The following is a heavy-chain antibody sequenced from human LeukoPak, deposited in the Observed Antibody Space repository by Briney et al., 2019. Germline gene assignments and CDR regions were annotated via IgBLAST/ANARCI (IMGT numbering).Heavy chain of an antibody. Sequence: GRSLRLSCAASGFTFDDYAMHWVRQAPGKGLEWVSGISWNSGSIGYADSVKGRFTISRDNAKNSLYLQMNSLRAEDTALCYCAKGVELGGMDVWGQGTTVTVSS. J-gene: IGHJ6*02. V-gene: IGHV3-9*01. CDR3: AKGVELGGMDV. D-gene: IGHD1-7*01. CDR2: ISWNSGSI. CDR1: GFTFDDYA.